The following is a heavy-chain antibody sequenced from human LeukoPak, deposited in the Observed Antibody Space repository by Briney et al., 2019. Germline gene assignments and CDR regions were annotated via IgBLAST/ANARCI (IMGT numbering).Heavy chain of an antibody. V-gene: IGHV3-21*01. CDR1: GFTFSSYS. Sequence: GGSLRLSCAASGFTFSSYSMNWVRQAPGKGLEWVSSISSSRNYIYYGDSVKGRFTISRDNAKNSLFLQMNSLRAEDTAVYYCARDNGYSYGYVDYWGQGTLVTVSS. D-gene: IGHD5-18*01. CDR2: ISSSRNYI. CDR3: ARDNGYSYGYVDY. J-gene: IGHJ4*02.